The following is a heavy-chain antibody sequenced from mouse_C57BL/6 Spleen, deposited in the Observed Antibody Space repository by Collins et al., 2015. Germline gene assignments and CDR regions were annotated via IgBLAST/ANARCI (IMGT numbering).Heavy chain of an antibody. J-gene: IGHJ2*01. V-gene: IGHV7-1*01. CDR3: ARDSNWAFDY. D-gene: IGHD4-1*01. Sequence: EYSASVKGRFIVSRDTSQSILYLQMNALRAEDAAIYYCARDSNWAFDYWGQGTTLTVSS.